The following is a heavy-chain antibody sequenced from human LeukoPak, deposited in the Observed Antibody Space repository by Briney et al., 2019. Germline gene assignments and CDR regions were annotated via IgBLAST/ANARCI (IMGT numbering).Heavy chain of an antibody. D-gene: IGHD6-13*01. CDR2: ISAYNGNT. J-gene: IGHJ4*02. V-gene: IGHV1-18*01. CDR1: GYTFTSYG. Sequence: ASVKVSCKASGYTFTSYGIGWVRQAPGQGLEWMGWISAYNGNTNYAQKLQGRVTMTTDTSTSTAYMELRSLRSDDTAVYYCARDALNLYSSSWSDFYDYWGQGTLVTVSS. CDR3: ARDALNLYSSSWSDFYDY.